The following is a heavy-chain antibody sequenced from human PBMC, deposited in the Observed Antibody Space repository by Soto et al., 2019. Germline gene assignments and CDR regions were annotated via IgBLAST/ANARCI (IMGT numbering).Heavy chain of an antibody. V-gene: IGHV1-69*04. CDR2: IIPILGIA. CDR1: GGTFSSYT. Sequence: SVKVSCKASGGTFSSYTISWVRQAPGQGLEWMGRIIPILGIANYAQKFQGRVTITADKSTSTAYMELSSLRSEDTAVYYCARDHGGDILTGYYTSWFDPWGQGTLVTVSS. J-gene: IGHJ5*02. CDR3: ARDHGGDILTGYYTSWFDP. D-gene: IGHD3-9*01.